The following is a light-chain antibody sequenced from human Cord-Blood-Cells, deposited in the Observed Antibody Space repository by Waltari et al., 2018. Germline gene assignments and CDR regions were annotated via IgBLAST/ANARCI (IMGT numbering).Light chain of an antibody. J-gene: IGKJ3*01. Sequence: AIQLTQSPSSLSASVGDRVTITCRASQGISSALAWYQQKPGKAPKLLIYDASSLESGVPSRFSGSGSGTDFTLTISSLQPEDFATYYCQQFNSYPMATFTLGPGTKVDIK. CDR2: DAS. CDR1: QGISSA. CDR3: QQFNSYPMATFT. V-gene: IGKV1-13*02.